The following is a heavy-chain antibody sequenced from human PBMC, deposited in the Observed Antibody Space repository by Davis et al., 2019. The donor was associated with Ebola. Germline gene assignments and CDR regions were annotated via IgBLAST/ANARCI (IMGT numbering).Heavy chain of an antibody. V-gene: IGHV3-21*01. J-gene: IGHJ4*02. Sequence: GESLKISCAASGFTFSSYSMNWVRQAPGKGLEWVSSISSSSSYIYYADSVKGRFTISRDNAKNSLYLQMNSLRAEDTAVYYCARDLRYSNFGYWGQGTLVTVSS. CDR2: ISSSSSYI. CDR3: ARDLRYSNFGY. D-gene: IGHD4-11*01. CDR1: GFTFSSYS.